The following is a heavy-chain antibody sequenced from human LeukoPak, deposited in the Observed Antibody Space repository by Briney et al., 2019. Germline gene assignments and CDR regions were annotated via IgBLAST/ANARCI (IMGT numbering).Heavy chain of an antibody. CDR3: AGQPPSSCSGGSCYSGRFHY. J-gene: IGHJ4*02. Sequence: PSETLSLTCTVSGASINSYYWSWIRQPPGKGLEWIGHIYSSGSTNYSPSLKSRLTISVDTSKNQFSLKLSSLTAADTAVYYCAGQPPSSCSGGSCYSGRFHYWGQGTQVTVSS. CDR1: GASINSYY. V-gene: IGHV4-59*01. CDR2: IYSSGST. D-gene: IGHD2-15*01.